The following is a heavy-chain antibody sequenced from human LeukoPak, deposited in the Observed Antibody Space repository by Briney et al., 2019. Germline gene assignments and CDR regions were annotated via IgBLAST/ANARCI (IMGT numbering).Heavy chain of an antibody. CDR3: ARGEDSSSDFDY. V-gene: IGHV4-34*01. Sequence: SETLSLTCAVYGESFSGYYWSWIRQPPGKGLEWIGEINHSGSTNYNPSLKSRVTISVDTSRNQFSLNLSSVTAADTAVYYCARGEDSSSDFDYWGQGTLVTVSS. CDR1: GESFSGYY. CDR2: INHSGST. D-gene: IGHD6-6*01. J-gene: IGHJ4*02.